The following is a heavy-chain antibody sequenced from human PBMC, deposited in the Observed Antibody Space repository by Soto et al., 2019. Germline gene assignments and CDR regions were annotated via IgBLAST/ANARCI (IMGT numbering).Heavy chain of an antibody. J-gene: IGHJ4*01. CDR3: ARGGQYSGRIFHY. D-gene: IGHD1-26*01. CDR2: TYYRSKWYY. V-gene: IGHV6-1*01. CDR1: GDSVSSNSAG. Sequence: SPTLSLTCAITGDSVSSNSAGWSWVRQSPSRGLEWLGRTYYRSKWYYEYAVSVRGRITINPDTSKNQYSLQLNSVTPEDTAVYFCARGGQYSGRIFHYWGQGTLVTVSS.